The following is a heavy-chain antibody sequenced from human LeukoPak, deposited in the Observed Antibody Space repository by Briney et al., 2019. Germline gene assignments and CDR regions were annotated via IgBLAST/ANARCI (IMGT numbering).Heavy chain of an antibody. V-gene: IGHV3-33*01. CDR2: IRFDGSTK. D-gene: IGHD5-12*01. Sequence: PGRSLRLSCAASGFTFSNYGVHWVRQAPGKGLEWVAVIRFDGSTKYYADSVRGRFTISRDNSKNTVYLEMSSLRAEDTAVYYCARAYSRESGYDFVFENWGQGTLVSVSS. J-gene: IGHJ4*02. CDR1: GFTFSNYG. CDR3: ARAYSRESGYDFVFEN.